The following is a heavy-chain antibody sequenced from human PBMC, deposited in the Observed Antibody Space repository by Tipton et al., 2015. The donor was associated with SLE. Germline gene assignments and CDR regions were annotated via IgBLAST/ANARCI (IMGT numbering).Heavy chain of an antibody. CDR3: ARGTPFMEWERNWFDP. V-gene: IGHV4-61*08. CDR1: GGSVGSGGFS. CDR2: MFHSGST. J-gene: IGHJ5*01. Sequence: TLSLTCAVSGGSVGSGGFSWSWIRQPPGKGLEWIGHMFHSGSTNYNPSLASRVTISIDKSKNQLSLTLNSVTTADTAMYYCARGTPFMEWERNWFDPWGQGTLVTVSS. D-gene: IGHD3-3*01.